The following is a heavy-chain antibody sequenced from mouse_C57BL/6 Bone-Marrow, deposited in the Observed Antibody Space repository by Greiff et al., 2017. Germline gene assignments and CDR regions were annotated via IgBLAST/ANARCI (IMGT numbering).Heavy chain of an antibody. D-gene: IGHD1-1*01. CDR2: IYPGNGDT. J-gene: IGHJ1*03. CDR3: ARTYYYGSSWYFDV. CDR1: GYTFTSYN. V-gene: IGHV1-12*01. Sequence: LQQSGAELVRPGASVKMSCKASGYTFTSYNMHWVKQTPRQGLEWIGAIYPGNGDTSYNQKFKGKATFTADTSSNTAYMQLSSLTTEDSAIYYCARTYYYGSSWYFDVWGTGTTVTVSS.